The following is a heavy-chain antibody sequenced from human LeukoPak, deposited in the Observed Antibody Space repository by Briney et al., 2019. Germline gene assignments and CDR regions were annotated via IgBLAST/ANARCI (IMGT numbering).Heavy chain of an antibody. CDR1: GGSISRYY. J-gene: IGHJ4*02. CDR2: VYISGST. V-gene: IGHV4-4*07. Sequence: PSETLSLTCTVSGGSISRYYWSWIRQPAGKGLEWIGRVYISGSTDYNPSLKSRLSMSIDTSKNQFSLNLNSVTAADTAVYYCARAPGGSWYDFDYWGQGTLVTVSS. CDR3: ARAPGGSWYDFDY. D-gene: IGHD6-13*01.